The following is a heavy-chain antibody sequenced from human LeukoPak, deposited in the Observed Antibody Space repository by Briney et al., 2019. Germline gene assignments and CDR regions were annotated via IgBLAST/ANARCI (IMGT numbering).Heavy chain of an antibody. CDR2: IHHSGGT. J-gene: IGHJ3*02. CDR1: GASVSRNW. D-gene: IGHD2-2*01. CDR3: ARESSYCSSTSCYGAFDI. Sequence: SETLSLTCTVSGASVSRNWWSWVRQPPGKGLEWIGEIHHSGGTNFNPSLKSRVTISVDRSKNQFSLKLSSVTAADTAVYYCARESSYCSSTSCYGAFDIWGQGTMVTVSS. V-gene: IGHV4-4*02.